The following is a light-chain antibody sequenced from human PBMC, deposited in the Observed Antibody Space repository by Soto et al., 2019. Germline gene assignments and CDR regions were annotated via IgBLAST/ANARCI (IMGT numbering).Light chain of an antibody. V-gene: IGKV1-5*03. Sequence: DIQMTQSPSTLSASVGDRVTITCRASQSIYRWVAWYQQKPGKAPKLLIYKASSLESGVQLRFSGSGSGTEFALTIISLQPDDFATYHCQQYDSYPLTFGGGTKVEMK. CDR2: KAS. CDR3: QQYDSYPLT. CDR1: QSIYRW. J-gene: IGKJ4*01.